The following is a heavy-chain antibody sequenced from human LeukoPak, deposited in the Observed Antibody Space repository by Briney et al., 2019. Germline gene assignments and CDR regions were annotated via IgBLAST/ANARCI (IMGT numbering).Heavy chain of an antibody. V-gene: IGHV3-23*01. Sequence: PGGSLRLSCVASGFTFTSDAMNWVRQAPGKGLEWVSSTVSRGTTQYADSVKGRFTISRDNSKNTLYLQMDSLRVEGTAVYYCAKDGGPSSSGSQFFNYWGQGALVTVSS. CDR3: AKDGGPSSSGSQFFNY. D-gene: IGHD1-26*01. CDR2: TVSRGTT. J-gene: IGHJ4*02. CDR1: GFTFTSDA.